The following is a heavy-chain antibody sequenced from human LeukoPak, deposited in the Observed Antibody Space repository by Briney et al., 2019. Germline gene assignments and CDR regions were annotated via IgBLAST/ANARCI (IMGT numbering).Heavy chain of an antibody. CDR3: ARVKAAGAFDI. D-gene: IGHD6-13*01. J-gene: IGHJ3*02. CDR1: GFTFSSYS. V-gene: IGHV3-21*01. Sequence: PGGSQRLSCAASGFTFSSYSMNWVRQAPGKGLECVSSISSSSSYIYYADSVKGRFTISRDNAKNSLYLQMNSLRAEDTAVYYCARVKAAGAFDIWGQGTIVTVSS. CDR2: ISSSSSYI.